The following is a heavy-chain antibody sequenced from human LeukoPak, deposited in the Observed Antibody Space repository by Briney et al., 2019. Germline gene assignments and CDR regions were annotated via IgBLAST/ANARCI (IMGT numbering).Heavy chain of an antibody. J-gene: IGHJ6*03. V-gene: IGHV1-8*03. CDR1: GYTFTSYD. CDR3: ARETYYYYMDV. Sequence: ASVKVSCKASGYTFTSYDINWVRQATGQGLEWMGWMNPNSGNTGYAQKFQGRVTITRNTSISTAYMELSSLRSEGTAVYYCARETYYYYMDVWGEGTTVTVSS. CDR2: MNPNSGNT.